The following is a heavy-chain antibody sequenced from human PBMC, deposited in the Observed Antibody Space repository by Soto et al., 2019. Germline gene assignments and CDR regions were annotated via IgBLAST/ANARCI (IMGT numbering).Heavy chain of an antibody. J-gene: IGHJ4*02. D-gene: IGHD6-19*01. CDR1: GFTFSSSW. V-gene: IGHV3-74*01. CDR3: ARGPTGWYGYDY. Sequence: EVQLVESGGGLVQPGGSLRLSCAASGFTFSSSWMHWGRQAPGKGLVWVSRINSDGSRTNYADSVKGRFTISRDNAKNTLYLQMNSLRAEYTALYYCARGPTGWYGYDYWGQGTLVTVSS. CDR2: INSDGSRT.